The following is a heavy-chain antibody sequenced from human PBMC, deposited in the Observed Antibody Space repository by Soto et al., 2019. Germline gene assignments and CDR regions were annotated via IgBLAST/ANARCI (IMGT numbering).Heavy chain of an antibody. CDR3: AREVLCSGGSCYYYYYGMDV. D-gene: IGHD2-15*01. V-gene: IGHV3-74*01. Sequence: PWGSLRLSCAASGFTFSGYWMDWVRQAPGKGLVWVSRINSDGSSTSYADSVKGRFTISRDNAKNTLYLQMNSLRAEDTAVYYCAREVLCSGGSCYYYYYGMDVWGQGTTVTVSS. CDR2: INSDGSST. CDR1: GFTFSGYW. J-gene: IGHJ6*02.